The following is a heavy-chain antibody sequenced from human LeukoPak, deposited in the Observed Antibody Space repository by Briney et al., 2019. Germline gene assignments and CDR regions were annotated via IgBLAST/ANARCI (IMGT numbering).Heavy chain of an antibody. J-gene: IGHJ4*02. CDR2: ISSSGSTI. D-gene: IGHD3-22*01. CDR1: GFTFSDYY. Sequence: PGGSLRLSCAASGFTFSDYYMSWIRQAPGKGLEWVSYISSSGSTIYYADSVKGRFTISRDNSKNTLYLQMNSLRAEDTAVYYCAKVPYDSSGYYYFDYWGQGTLVTVSS. V-gene: IGHV3-11*01. CDR3: AKVPYDSSGYYYFDY.